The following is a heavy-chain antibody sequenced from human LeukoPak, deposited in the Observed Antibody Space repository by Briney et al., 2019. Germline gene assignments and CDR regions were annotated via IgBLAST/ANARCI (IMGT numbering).Heavy chain of an antibody. CDR2: IIPILGIA. D-gene: IGHD2-2*03. Sequence: ASVKVSCKASGGTFSSYTISWVRQAPGQGLEWMGRIIPILGIANYAQKFRGRVSITADKSTSTAYMELSSLRSEDTAVYYCARDHGYCSSTSCYPNWFDPWGQGTLVTVSS. CDR1: GGTFSSYT. V-gene: IGHV1-69*04. CDR3: ARDHGYCSSTSCYPNWFDP. J-gene: IGHJ5*02.